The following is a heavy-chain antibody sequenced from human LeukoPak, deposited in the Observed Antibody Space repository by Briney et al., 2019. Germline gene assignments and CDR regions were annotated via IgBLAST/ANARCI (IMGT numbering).Heavy chain of an antibody. CDR3: ARVKVGTTYWFDP. D-gene: IGHD1-26*01. J-gene: IGHJ5*02. Sequence: GGSLRLSCAASGFIVNYNYMSWVPQPPGKGLEWVLVVYSGGSTYYADSVKGRFTISRDNSKSMVYLQMNSLRVEDTAVYYCARVKVGTTYWFDPWGQGTLVTVSS. CDR1: GFIVNYNY. CDR2: VYSGGST. V-gene: IGHV3-66*01.